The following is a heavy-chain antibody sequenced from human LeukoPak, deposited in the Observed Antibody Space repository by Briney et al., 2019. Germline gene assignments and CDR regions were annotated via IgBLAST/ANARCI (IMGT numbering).Heavy chain of an antibody. CDR1: GFTFSRYW. CDR3: AAHCSSTSCYRWAPRSRGGYHEYFQH. CDR2: INQDGSEK. D-gene: IGHD2-2*01. Sequence: PGGSLRLSCAASGFTFSRYWMTWVPQAPGTGLEWVANINQDGSEKYYVDSVKGRFTISRDNAKNSLYLQLNSLRAEDTAVYYCAAHCSSTSCYRWAPRSRGGYHEYFQHWGQGTLVTVSS. V-gene: IGHV3-7*01. J-gene: IGHJ1*01.